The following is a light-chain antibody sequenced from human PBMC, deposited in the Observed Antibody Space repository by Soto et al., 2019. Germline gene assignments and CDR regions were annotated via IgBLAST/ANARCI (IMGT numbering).Light chain of an antibody. CDR1: QSVSSS. V-gene: IGKV3-15*01. CDR2: GAS. J-gene: IGKJ4*01. Sequence: EIVLTQSPATLSVSPGETVTLSCRASQSVSSSLAWYQHQPGRSPRLLIYGASTRATGIPARFSGSGSGTEFTLTISSLQXXDFAVYHCQQYNNWPPLTFGGGTKVEIK. CDR3: QQYNNWPPLT.